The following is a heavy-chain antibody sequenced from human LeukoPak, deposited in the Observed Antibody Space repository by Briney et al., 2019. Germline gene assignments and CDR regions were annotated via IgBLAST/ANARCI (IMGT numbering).Heavy chain of an antibody. V-gene: IGHV4-4*02. D-gene: IGHD2-21*02. Sequence: SETLSLTCAVSGGSISSSTNWWSWVRQPPGKGLEWIGEIYHSGSTYYNPSLKSRVTISVDTSKNQFSLKLSSVTAADTAVYYCARSVVVVTAPPFLYFDYWGQGTLVTVSS. CDR2: IYHSGST. CDR1: GGSISSSTNW. CDR3: ARSVVVVTAPPFLYFDY. J-gene: IGHJ4*02.